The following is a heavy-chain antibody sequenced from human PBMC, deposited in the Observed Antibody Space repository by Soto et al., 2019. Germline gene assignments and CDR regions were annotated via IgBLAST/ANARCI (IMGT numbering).Heavy chain of an antibody. CDR3: ARDTYYYDSSGCSDY. J-gene: IGHJ4*02. CDR2: ISGSGGST. Sequence: GGSLRLSCAASGFTFSSYAMSWVRQAPGKGLEWVSAISGSGGSTYYADSVKGRFTISRDNSKNTLYLQMNSLRAEDTAVYYCARDTYYYDSSGCSDYWGQGTLVTVSS. CDR1: GFTFSSYA. V-gene: IGHV3-23*01. D-gene: IGHD3-22*01.